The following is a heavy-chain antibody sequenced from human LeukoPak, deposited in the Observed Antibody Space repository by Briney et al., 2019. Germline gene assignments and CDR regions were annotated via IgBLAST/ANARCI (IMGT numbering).Heavy chain of an antibody. CDR2: IYSGGST. CDR3: ARAIAVAGDDY. V-gene: IGHV3-66*01. CDR1: GFTVSSNY. D-gene: IGHD6-19*01. Sequence: GGSLRLSCAASGFTVSSNYMSWVRQAPGKGLEWVSVIYSGGSTYYADSVKGRFTISRDNAKNSLYLQMNSLRAEDTAVYYCARAIAVAGDDYWGQGTLVTVPS. J-gene: IGHJ4*02.